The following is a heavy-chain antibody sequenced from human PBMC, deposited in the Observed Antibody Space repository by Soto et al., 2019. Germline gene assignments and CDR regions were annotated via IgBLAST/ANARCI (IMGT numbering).Heavy chain of an antibody. CDR2: IYPGDSDT. Sequence: PGESLKISCKGSGYSFTSYWIGWVRQMPGKGLEWMGIIYPGDSDTRYSPSFQGQVTISADKSISTAYLQWSSLKASDTAMYYCARQYVATSSYYSGMDVWGQGTTVTVSS. CDR1: GYSFTSYW. D-gene: IGHD5-12*01. V-gene: IGHV5-51*01. CDR3: ARQYVATSSYYSGMDV. J-gene: IGHJ6*02.